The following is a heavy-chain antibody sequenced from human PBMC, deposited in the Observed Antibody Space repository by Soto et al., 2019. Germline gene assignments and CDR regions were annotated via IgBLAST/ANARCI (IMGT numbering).Heavy chain of an antibody. V-gene: IGHV1-18*01. CDR1: GYTFTSYD. CDR3: ALYSSSWGQFDY. Sequence: GASVKVSCKASGYTFTSYDINWVRQAPGQGLEWMGWMSAYNGNTNYAQKLQGRVTMTTDTSTSTAYMELRSLRSDDTAVYYCALYSSSWGQFDYWGQGTLVTVSS. CDR2: MSAYNGNT. D-gene: IGHD6-13*01. J-gene: IGHJ4*02.